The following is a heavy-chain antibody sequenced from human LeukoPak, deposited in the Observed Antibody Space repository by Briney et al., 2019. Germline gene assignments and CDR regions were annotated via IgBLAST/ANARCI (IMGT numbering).Heavy chain of an antibody. CDR2: IYDSGST. J-gene: IGHJ3*02. CDR3: ARDCSGGSCHGAFDI. CDR1: GASIRSGDYY. V-gene: IGHV4-30-4*01. D-gene: IGHD2-15*01. Sequence: SETLSLTCTVSGASIRSGDYYWSWIRQPPGKGLEWIGYIYDSGSTYYNPSLKSRITISVDTSENRFSLKLSSVTATDTAVYYCARDCSGGSCHGAFDIWGQGTMVTVSS.